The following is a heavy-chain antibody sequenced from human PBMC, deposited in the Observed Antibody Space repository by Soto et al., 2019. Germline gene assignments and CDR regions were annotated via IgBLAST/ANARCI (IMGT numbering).Heavy chain of an antibody. Sequence: QVQLVQSGAEVKKPGSSVRVSCKASGGTFDMYTFNWVRQAPGQGLEWMGGIIPRFGTTNYAPTLQGRVTTTADESTKTAFMELTGLRSEDTAVYFCARGGLPRSGYEYYYYYYGLDVWGQGTTVTVAS. CDR2: IIPRFGTT. CDR3: ARGGLPRSGYEYYYYYYGLDV. V-gene: IGHV1-69*01. D-gene: IGHD5-12*01. J-gene: IGHJ6*02. CDR1: GGTFDMYT.